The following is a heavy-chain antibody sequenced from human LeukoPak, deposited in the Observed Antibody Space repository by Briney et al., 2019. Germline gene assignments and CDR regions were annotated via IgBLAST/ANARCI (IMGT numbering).Heavy chain of an antibody. Sequence: GRSLGLSCAASGFTFSSYGMHWVRQAPGKGLEWVAVISYDGSNKYYADSVKGRFTISRDNSKNTLYLQMNSLRAEDTAVYYCAKNSGSYYFDYWGQGTLVTVSS. D-gene: IGHD1-26*01. CDR1: GFTFSSYG. J-gene: IGHJ4*02. V-gene: IGHV3-30*18. CDR2: ISYDGSNK. CDR3: AKNSGSYYFDY.